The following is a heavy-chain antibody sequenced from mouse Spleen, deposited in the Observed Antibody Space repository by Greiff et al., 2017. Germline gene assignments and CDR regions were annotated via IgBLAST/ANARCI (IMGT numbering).Heavy chain of an antibody. CDR3: VREYYYGSRGYFDV. Sequence: EVKLMESGGGLVQPKGSLKLSCAASGFSFNTYAMNWVRQAPGKGLEWVARIRSKSNNYATYYADSVKDRFTISRDDSESMLYLQMNNLKTEDTAMYYCVREYYYGSRGYFDVWGTGTTVTVSS. J-gene: IGHJ1*03. CDR2: IRSKSNNYAT. CDR1: GFSFNTYA. V-gene: IGHV10-1*01. D-gene: IGHD1-1*01.